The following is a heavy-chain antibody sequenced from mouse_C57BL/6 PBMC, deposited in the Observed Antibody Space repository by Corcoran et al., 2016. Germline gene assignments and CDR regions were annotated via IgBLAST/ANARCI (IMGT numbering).Heavy chain of an antibody. D-gene: IGHD1-1*01. CDR2: INPNNGGT. J-gene: IGHJ3*01. CDR1: GYTFTDYN. Sequence: EVQLQQSGPELVKPGASVKIPCKASGYTFTDYNMDWVKQSHGKSLEWIGDINPNNGGTIYNQKFKGKATLTVDKSSSTAYMELRSLTSEDTAVYYCARSPYGSSYPWFAYWGQGTLVTVSA. CDR3: ARSPYGSSYPWFAY. V-gene: IGHV1-18*01.